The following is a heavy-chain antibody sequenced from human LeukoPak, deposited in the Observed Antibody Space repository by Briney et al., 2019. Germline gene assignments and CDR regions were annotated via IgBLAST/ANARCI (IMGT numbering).Heavy chain of an antibody. Sequence: SETLSLTCTVSGGSISSYYWSWIRQPPGRGLEWIGYIYYSGSTNHNPSLQSRVTISVDTSKNQFSPKLNSVTAADTAVYYCARGGVPGGFYGSFDYWGQGTLDSVSS. D-gene: IGHD3-3*01. CDR2: IYYSGST. CDR3: ARGGVPGGFYGSFDY. CDR1: GGSISSYY. V-gene: IGHV4-59*01. J-gene: IGHJ4*02.